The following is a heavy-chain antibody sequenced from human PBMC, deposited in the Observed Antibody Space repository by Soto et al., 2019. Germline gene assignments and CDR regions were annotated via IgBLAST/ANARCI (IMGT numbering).Heavy chain of an antibody. CDR1: GFTFTSSA. V-gene: IGHV1-58*01. CDR2: IVVGSGNT. CDR3: AADEYYYDSSGYTILGYFQH. J-gene: IGHJ1*01. D-gene: IGHD3-22*01. Sequence: SVKVSCKASGFTFTSSAVQWVRQARGQRLEWIGWIVVGSGNTNYAQKFQERVTITRDMSTSTAYMELSSLRSEDTAVYYCAADEYYYDSSGYTILGYFQHWGQGTLVTVSS.